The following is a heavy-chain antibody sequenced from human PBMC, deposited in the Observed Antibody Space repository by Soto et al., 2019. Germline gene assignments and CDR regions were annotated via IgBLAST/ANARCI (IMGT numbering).Heavy chain of an antibody. CDR1: GYTFTSYY. CDR2: INPSGGST. Sequence: ASVKVSCKASGYTFTSYYMPWVRQAPGQGLEWMGIINPSGGSTSYAQKFQGRVTMTRDTSTSTVYRELSSRRSEDTAVYYCARDTVGSSVYDYYGMDVWGQGTTVTVSS. D-gene: IGHD6-6*01. J-gene: IGHJ6*02. CDR3: ARDTVGSSVYDYYGMDV. V-gene: IGHV1-46*01.